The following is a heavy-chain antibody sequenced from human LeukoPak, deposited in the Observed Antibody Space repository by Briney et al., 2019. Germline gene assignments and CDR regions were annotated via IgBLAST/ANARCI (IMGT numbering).Heavy chain of an antibody. CDR3: AKDYHYYDSSGHYKN. J-gene: IGHJ4*02. Sequence: GGSLRLSCAASGFTFSSYAMSWVRQAPGKGLEWVSAISGSGGSTYYADSVKGRFTISRDNSKNTLYPQMNSLRAEDTAVYYCAKDYHYYDSSGHYKNWGQGTLVTASS. D-gene: IGHD3-22*01. CDR2: ISGSGGST. CDR1: GFTFSSYA. V-gene: IGHV3-23*01.